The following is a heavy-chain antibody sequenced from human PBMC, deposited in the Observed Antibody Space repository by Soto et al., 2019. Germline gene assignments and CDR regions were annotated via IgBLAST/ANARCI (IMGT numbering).Heavy chain of an antibody. V-gene: IGHV3-23*01. CDR2: IDSGGGST. CDR1: GFSFSNYA. Sequence: PGGSLRLSCAASGFSFSNYAMSWVRQAPGTGLEWVSAIDSGGGSTYYAASVKGRFSISRDNSMNTLYLQMNSLRAEDTAIYYCTKEHSNCPDNCFDLWGQGTRFTV. J-gene: IGHJ5*02. D-gene: IGHD4-4*01. CDR3: TKEHSNCPDNCFDL.